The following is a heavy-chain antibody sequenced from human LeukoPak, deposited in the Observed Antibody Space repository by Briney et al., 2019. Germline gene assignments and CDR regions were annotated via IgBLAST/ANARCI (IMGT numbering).Heavy chain of an antibody. V-gene: IGHV4-39*01. J-gene: IGHJ6*03. CDR2: IYYSGST. Sequence: SETLSLTCTVAGGSHSSSRYYWGWIRQPPGKGLEWIGSIYYSGSTHYNPSLKSRVTISVDPSKNQFSLKLSSVTPADTAVYYCARHSGYSYGYAYYYYYMDVWGKGTTVTVSS. D-gene: IGHD5-18*01. CDR3: ARHSGYSYGYAYYYYYMDV. CDR1: GGSHSSSRYY.